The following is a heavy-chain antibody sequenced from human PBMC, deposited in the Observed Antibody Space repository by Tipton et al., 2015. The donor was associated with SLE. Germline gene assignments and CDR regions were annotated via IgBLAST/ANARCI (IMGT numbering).Heavy chain of an antibody. CDR3: ARDRGTAGYYYMDV. CDR2: ISSTSTTI. J-gene: IGHJ6*03. CDR1: GFTFSTYI. D-gene: IGHD1-1*01. V-gene: IGHV3-48*01. Sequence: SLRLSCAASGFTFSTYIMNWVRQAPGKGLEWVSYISSTSTTIHYADSVKGRFTISRDNAKNSLYLQMNSLRAEDTAVYYCARDRGTAGYYYMDVWGKGTTVTVSS.